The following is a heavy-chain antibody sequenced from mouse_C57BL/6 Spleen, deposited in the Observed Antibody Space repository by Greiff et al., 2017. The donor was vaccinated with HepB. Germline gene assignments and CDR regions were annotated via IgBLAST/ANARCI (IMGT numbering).Heavy chain of an antibody. D-gene: IGHD2-1*01. J-gene: IGHJ4*01. CDR3: ARRGNYPYAMDY. V-gene: IGHV1-80*01. CDR2: IYPGDGDT. Sequence: VQRVESGAELVKPGASVKISCKASGYAFSSYWMNWVKQRPGKGLEWIGQIYPGDGDTNYNGKFKGKATLTADKSSSTAYMQLSSLTSEDSAVYFCARRGNYPYAMDYWGQGTSVTVSS. CDR1: GYAFSSYW.